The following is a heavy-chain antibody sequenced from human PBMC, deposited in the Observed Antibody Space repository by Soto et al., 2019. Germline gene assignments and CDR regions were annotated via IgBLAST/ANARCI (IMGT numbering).Heavy chain of an antibody. CDR2: ISANSGRA. D-gene: IGHD3-3*01. CDR3: VRQYYDFWTDFPDFDY. CDR1: GYTFSKYD. Sequence: GASVKVSGKTSGYTFSKYDISWVRQAPGQGLEWMGLISANSGRANYAQKLQGRVTMTTDTSTSTAYMKLRSLRSDDTAVYYCVRQYYDFWTDFPDFDYWGQGTLVTVSS. J-gene: IGHJ4*02. V-gene: IGHV1-18*01.